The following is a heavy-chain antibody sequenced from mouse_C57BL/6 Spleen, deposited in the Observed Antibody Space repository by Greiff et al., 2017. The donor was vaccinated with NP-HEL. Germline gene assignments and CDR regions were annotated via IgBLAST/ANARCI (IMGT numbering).Heavy chain of an antibody. V-gene: IGHV1-5*01. D-gene: IGHD2-4*01. CDR1: GYTFTSYW. Sequence: VQLQQSGTVLARPGASVKMSCKTSGYTFTSYWMHWVKQRPGQGLEWIGAIYPGNSDTSYNQKFKGKAKLTAVTSASTAYMELSSLTNEDSAVYYCTRTYDYDEDWFAYWGQGTLVTVSA. J-gene: IGHJ3*01. CDR2: IYPGNSDT. CDR3: TRTYDYDEDWFAY.